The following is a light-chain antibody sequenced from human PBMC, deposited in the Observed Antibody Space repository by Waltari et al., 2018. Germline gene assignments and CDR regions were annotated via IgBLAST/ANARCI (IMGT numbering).Light chain of an antibody. CDR3: QTGCHGTWV. J-gene: IGLJ3*02. Sequence: QLVLTQSPSASASLGASITLPCTLSSCHSNNIIASLHPQQPDRGPRYLMKVNSAGSHSRGDGIPDRFSGSSSGTERYRTVSSLQSEDEADYYGQTGCHGTWVFGGGTKLTVL. CDR2: VNSAGSH. CDR1: SCHSNNI. V-gene: IGLV4-69*01.